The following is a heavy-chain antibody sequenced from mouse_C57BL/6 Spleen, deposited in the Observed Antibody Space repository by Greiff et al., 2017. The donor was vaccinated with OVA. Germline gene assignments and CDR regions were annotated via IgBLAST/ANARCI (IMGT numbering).Heavy chain of an antibody. V-gene: IGHV1-80*01. Sequence: VQLQQSGAELVKPGASVKISCKASGYAFSSYWMNWVKQRPGKGLEWIGQIYPGDGDPNYNGKFKGKATLTADKSSSTAYMQLSSLTSEDSAVYFCARGGGYYYFDYWGQGTTLTVSS. D-gene: IGHD2-3*01. CDR1: GYAFSSYW. J-gene: IGHJ2*01. CDR3: ARGGGYYYFDY. CDR2: IYPGDGDP.